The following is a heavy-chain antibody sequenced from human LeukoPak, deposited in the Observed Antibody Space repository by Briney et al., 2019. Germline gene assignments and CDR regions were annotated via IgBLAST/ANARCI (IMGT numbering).Heavy chain of an antibody. Sequence: SETLSLTCTVSGGSISSGGYYWSRIRQHPGKGLEWIGYIYYSGSIYYNPSLKSRVTISVDTSKNQFSLKLSSVTAADTAVYYCARDRNDFWSGYLMDVWGKGTTVTVSS. CDR2: IYYSGSI. J-gene: IGHJ6*04. CDR1: GGSISSGGYY. V-gene: IGHV4-31*03. D-gene: IGHD3-3*01. CDR3: ARDRNDFWSGYLMDV.